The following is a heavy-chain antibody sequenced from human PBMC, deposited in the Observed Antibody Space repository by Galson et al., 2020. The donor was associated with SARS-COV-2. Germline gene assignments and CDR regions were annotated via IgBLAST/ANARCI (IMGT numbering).Heavy chain of an antibody. J-gene: IGHJ6*03. Sequence: SGPTLVKPTETLTLTCSVSGFSLSNARMGVSWIRQPPGKALEWLAHIFPNGEKYYSTSLKSRLTISRDTFTSQVVLTMTNMDPVDTATYYCARIQVVWFGDLSPINYYYHYMDVWGKGTTVTISS. CDR3: ARIQVVWFGDLSPINYYYHYMDV. D-gene: IGHD3-10*01. CDR1: GFSLSNARMG. V-gene: IGHV2-26*01. CDR2: IFPNGEK.